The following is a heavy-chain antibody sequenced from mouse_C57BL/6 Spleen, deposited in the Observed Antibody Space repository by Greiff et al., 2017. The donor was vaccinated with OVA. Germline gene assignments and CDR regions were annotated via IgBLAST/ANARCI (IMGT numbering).Heavy chain of an antibody. V-gene: IGHV1-50*01. Sequence: QVQLQQPGAELVKPGASVKLSCKASGYTFTSYWMPWVKQRPGQGLEWIGEIDPSDSYTNYNQKFQGKATLTVDTSSSTAYMQLSSLTSEVSAVYYCASSSGYWGQGTTLTVSS. CDR2: IDPSDSYT. CDR1: GYTFTSYW. CDR3: ASSSGY. J-gene: IGHJ2*01.